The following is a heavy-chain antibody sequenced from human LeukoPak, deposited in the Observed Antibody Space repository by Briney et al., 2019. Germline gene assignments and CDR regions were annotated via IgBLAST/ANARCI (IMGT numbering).Heavy chain of an antibody. D-gene: IGHD3-10*01. J-gene: IGHJ4*02. Sequence: GGSLRLSCTASGFTFSRYNMNWVRQAPGKGLEWVSYISGGGGYTKYADSVKGRLTISRDNARNSLHLQMDSLRAEDTAVYYCARGLRGSGSYYNVDYWGQGTLITVSS. CDR1: GFTFSRYN. CDR3: ARGLRGSGSYYNVDY. CDR2: ISGGGGYT. V-gene: IGHV3-21*05.